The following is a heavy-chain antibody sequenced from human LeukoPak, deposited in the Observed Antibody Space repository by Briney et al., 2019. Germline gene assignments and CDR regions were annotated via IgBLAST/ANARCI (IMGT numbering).Heavy chain of an antibody. D-gene: IGHD1-26*01. CDR2: FDPEDGET. V-gene: IGHV1-24*01. Sequence: ASVKVSCKVSGYTLTELSMHWVRQAPGKGLEWMGGFDPEDGETIYAQKFQGRVTMTEDTSTDTAYMELSSLRSEDTAVYYCAIRDLYSGSYYVNYWGQEPWSPSPQ. CDR3: AIRDLYSGSYYVNY. CDR1: GYTLTELS. J-gene: IGHJ4*01.